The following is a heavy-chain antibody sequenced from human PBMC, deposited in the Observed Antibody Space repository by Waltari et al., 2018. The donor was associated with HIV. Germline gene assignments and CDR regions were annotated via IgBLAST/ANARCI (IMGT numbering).Heavy chain of an antibody. V-gene: IGHV5-51*01. Sequence: DVQLVQSGAEVKKPGESLTLSCKGSGYSFASYVLAWVRPLPGKALEWMGIIYPGDSATRYSPSFEGQVTISADKSVNTAYLQWGSLEASDTAMYFCARMWDFCTSASCYSGGDYGLDVWGQGTTVTVSS. D-gene: IGHD2-2*01. CDR3: ARMWDFCTSASCYSGGDYGLDV. CDR1: GYSFASYV. CDR2: IYPGDSAT. J-gene: IGHJ6*02.